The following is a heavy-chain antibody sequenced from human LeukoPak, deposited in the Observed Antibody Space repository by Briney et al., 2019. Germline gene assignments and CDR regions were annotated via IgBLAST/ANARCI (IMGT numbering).Heavy chain of an antibody. CDR1: GFTVSSND. Sequence: GGSLRLSCAASGFTVSSNDMSWVRQAPGKGLEWVSLIYSGRSTYYADSVKGRFIISRDNSKNTLYLQMNGLRAEDTAMYYCAKVSLNMVNDAFDIWGQGTMVSVSS. V-gene: IGHV3-66*01. D-gene: IGHD4/OR15-4a*01. CDR2: IYSGRST. J-gene: IGHJ3*02. CDR3: AKVSLNMVNDAFDI.